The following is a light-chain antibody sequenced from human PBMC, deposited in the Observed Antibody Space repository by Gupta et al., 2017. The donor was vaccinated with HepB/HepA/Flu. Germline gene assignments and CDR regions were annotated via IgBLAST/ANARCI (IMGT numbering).Light chain of an antibody. CDR1: QTISINF. CDR2: ATS. V-gene: IGKV3-20*01. CDR3: QQDDASPYT. J-gene: IGKJ1*01. Sequence: EVLLTQSPGTLSLSPGERGTRSCRASQTISINFLVWYQQKPGQAPRLLFYATSRATAVPDRFSGSGSATDFTLTIDILEPEDVAVYYCQQDDASPYTFGQGTKVEIK.